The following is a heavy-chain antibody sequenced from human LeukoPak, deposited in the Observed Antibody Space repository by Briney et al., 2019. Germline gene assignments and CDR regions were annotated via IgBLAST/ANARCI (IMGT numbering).Heavy chain of an antibody. J-gene: IGHJ6*03. Sequence: ETLSLTCTVSGGSISSSSYYWGWIRQPPGKGLEWVSSISSSSSYIYYADSVKGRFTISRDNAKNSLYLQMNSLRAEDTAVYYCARDTYYDFWSYYMDVWGKGTTVTVSS. CDR1: GGSISSSS. CDR3: ARDTYYDFWSYYMDV. V-gene: IGHV3-21*01. CDR2: ISSSSSYI. D-gene: IGHD3-3*01.